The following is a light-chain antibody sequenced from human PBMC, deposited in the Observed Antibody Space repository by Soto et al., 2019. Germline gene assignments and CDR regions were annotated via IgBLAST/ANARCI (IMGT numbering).Light chain of an antibody. CDR1: SSDVGGYNY. CDR2: EVT. J-gene: IGLJ3*02. V-gene: IGLV2-8*01. Sequence: QSALTQPPSASGSPGQSVTISCTGTSSDVGGYNYVSWYQQHPGKAPKLMIYEVTQRPSGVPNRFSGSKSGNTASLTVSGLQAEDESDYYCCSHAGSLTWVFGGGTKLTVL. CDR3: CSHAGSLTWV.